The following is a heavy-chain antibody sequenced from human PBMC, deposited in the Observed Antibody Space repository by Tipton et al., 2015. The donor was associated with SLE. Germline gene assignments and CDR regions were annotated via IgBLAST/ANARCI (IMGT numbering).Heavy chain of an antibody. J-gene: IGHJ3*02. CDR2: INHSGST. CDR1: GGSISSSSYY. D-gene: IGHD6-19*01. CDR3: AKEKAVATGRAQLAFDI. Sequence: TLSLTCTVSGGSISSSSYYWGWIRQPPGKGLEWIGEINHSGSTNYNPSLKSRVTISVDTSKNQFSLKLSSLTAADTAVYYCAKEKAVATGRAQLAFDIWGQGTMVTASS. V-gene: IGHV4-39*07.